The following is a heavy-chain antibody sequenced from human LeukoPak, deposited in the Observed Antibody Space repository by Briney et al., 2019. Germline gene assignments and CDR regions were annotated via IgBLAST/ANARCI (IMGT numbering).Heavy chain of an antibody. D-gene: IGHD5-24*01. V-gene: IGHV4-4*09. CDR1: GVFITTYS. CDR3: ARGDGY. J-gene: IGHJ4*02. Sequence: SETLSLTCTVSGVFITTYSWTWIRQSAGKGLEWIGVISHSGTTNYNPSLKSRLTMSVDSSRNQYSLMLISVTAADTATYYCARGDGYWGQGILVTVSS. CDR2: ISHSGTT.